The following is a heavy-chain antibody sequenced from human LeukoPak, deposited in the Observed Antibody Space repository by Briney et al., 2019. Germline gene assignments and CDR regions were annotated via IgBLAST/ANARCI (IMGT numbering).Heavy chain of an antibody. CDR3: ARVVRYYDSSGYTTWFDP. J-gene: IGHJ5*02. V-gene: IGHV1-18*01. Sequence: GASVKVSCKASGYTFTSYGISWVRQAPGQGLEWMGWISAYNGYTNYAQKLQGRVTMTTDTSTSTAYMELRSLRSDDTAVYYCARVVRYYDSSGYTTWFDPWGQGTLVTVSS. D-gene: IGHD3-22*01. CDR1: GYTFTSYG. CDR2: ISAYNGYT.